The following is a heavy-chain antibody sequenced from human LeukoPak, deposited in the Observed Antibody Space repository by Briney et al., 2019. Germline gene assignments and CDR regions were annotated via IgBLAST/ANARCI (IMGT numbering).Heavy chain of an antibody. J-gene: IGHJ3*02. CDR3: ARDGSGAAFDI. CDR1: GGSINSANYY. D-gene: IGHD6-25*01. Sequence: SETLSLTCTVSGGSINSANYYWGWIRQPPGKGLEWIGSIYYSGSAYYSSSLKSRVTISVDTSKNQFSLKLSSVTAADTAVYYCARDGSGAAFDIWGQGTMVTVSS. V-gene: IGHV4-39*07. CDR2: IYYSGSA.